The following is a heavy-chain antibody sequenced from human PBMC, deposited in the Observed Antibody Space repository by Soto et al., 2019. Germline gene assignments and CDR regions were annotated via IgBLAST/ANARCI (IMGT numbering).Heavy chain of an antibody. CDR2: IYYSGST. J-gene: IGHJ5*02. V-gene: IGHV4-59*01. CDR1: GGSISSYY. Sequence: SETLSLTCTVSGGSISSYYWSWIRQPPGKGLEWIGYIYYSGSTNYNPSLKSRVTISVDTSKNQFSLKLSSVTAADTAVYYCARDQEGRGYCSGGSCYYSPWFDPWGQGTLVTVSS. D-gene: IGHD2-15*01. CDR3: ARDQEGRGYCSGGSCYYSPWFDP.